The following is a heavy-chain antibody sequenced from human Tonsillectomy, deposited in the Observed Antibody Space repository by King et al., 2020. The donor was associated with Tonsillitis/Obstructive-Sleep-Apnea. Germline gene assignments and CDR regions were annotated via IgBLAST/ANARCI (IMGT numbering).Heavy chain of an antibody. Sequence: HVQLVESGGGVVQPGRSLRLSCAASGFTFSSYAMHWVRQAPGKGLEWVAVISYDGSNKYYADSVKGRFTISRDHYKNTLYLQMNSLRAEDTAVYYCARGYSLHWGQGTLVTVSS. CDR1: GFTFSSYA. CDR3: ARGYSLH. V-gene: IGHV3-30*04. D-gene: IGHD2-15*01. J-gene: IGHJ4*02. CDR2: ISYDGSNK.